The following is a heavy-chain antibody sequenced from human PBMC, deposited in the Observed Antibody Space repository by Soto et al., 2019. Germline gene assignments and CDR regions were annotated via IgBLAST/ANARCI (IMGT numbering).Heavy chain of an antibody. CDR3: ARDEGSHGFDS. CDR1: GYTFTNYG. Sequence: GAAVKVSCKASGYTFTNYGISWVRQAPGQGLEWMGWVSGYNGNTNYAQKLRGRVTMTTDTSTSTAYMDLRTLRSDDTAVYYCARDEGSHGFDSWGQGTLVTVSS. CDR2: VSGYNGNT. J-gene: IGHJ4*02. V-gene: IGHV1-18*04. D-gene: IGHD6-19*01.